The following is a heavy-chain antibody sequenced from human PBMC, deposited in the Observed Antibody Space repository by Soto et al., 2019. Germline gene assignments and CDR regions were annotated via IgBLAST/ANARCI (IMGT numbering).Heavy chain of an antibody. CDR3: AKDLAPIYSSSPYYYGMDV. CDR2: INNDGGST. Sequence: GGSLRLSCAASGFSFSSHAMSWVRQAPGRGLKWVAGINNDGGSTSYADSARGRFTISRDNSKNTLYLQMNSLRADDTAVYYCAKDLAPIYSSSPYYYGMDVWGQGTAVTVSS. D-gene: IGHD6-13*01. V-gene: IGHV3-23*01. J-gene: IGHJ6*02. CDR1: GFSFSSHA.